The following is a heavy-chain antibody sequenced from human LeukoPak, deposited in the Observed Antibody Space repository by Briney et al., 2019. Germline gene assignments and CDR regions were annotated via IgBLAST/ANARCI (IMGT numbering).Heavy chain of an antibody. J-gene: IGHJ5*02. Sequence: SETLSLTCTVSGGSISSYYWSWIRQPPGKGLEWIGYIYYSGSTNYNPSLKSRVTISVDTSKNQFSLKLRSVTAEDTAVYYCARDRPLIDCSGGSCLKVGWFDPWGQGTLVTVSS. V-gene: IGHV4-59*01. CDR1: GGSISSYY. CDR2: IYYSGST. CDR3: ARDRPLIDCSGGSCLKVGWFDP. D-gene: IGHD2-15*01.